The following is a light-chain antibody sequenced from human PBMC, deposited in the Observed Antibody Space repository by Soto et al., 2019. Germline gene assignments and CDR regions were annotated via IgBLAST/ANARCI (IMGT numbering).Light chain of an antibody. J-gene: IGKJ5*01. V-gene: IGKV1D-12*01. CDR2: GAS. CDR3: QQANSFPIA. Sequence: DIQMTQSPSSVSASVGDRVRMTCRASQAISSWLAWYQQKPGKAPKLLIYGASTLQSGVPSRFSGSGSGTDFTLTISNLQPEDFATYYCQQANSFPIAFGQGTRLEIK. CDR1: QAISSW.